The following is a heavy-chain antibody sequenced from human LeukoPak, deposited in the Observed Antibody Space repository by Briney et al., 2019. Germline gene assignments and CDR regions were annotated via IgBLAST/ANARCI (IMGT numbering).Heavy chain of an antibody. CDR1: GYSFTSYW. Sequence: GESLQISCKGSGYSFTSYWIGWVRRLPGKGLEWMGIIYPGDSDTRYSPSFQGQVTISADKSISTAYLQWSSLKASDTAMYYCARHGAAADTYYYYGMDVWGQGTTVTVSS. V-gene: IGHV5-51*01. CDR2: IYPGDSDT. CDR3: ARHGAAADTYYYYGMDV. J-gene: IGHJ6*02. D-gene: IGHD6-13*01.